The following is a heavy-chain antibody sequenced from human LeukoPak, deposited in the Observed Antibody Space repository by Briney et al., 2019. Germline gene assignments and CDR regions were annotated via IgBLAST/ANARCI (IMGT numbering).Heavy chain of an antibody. CDR3: ARGEYSSGWYEDDYFDY. J-gene: IGHJ4*02. Sequence: SETLSLTCAVYGGSFSGYYWSWIRQPPGKWLEWIGEINHSGSTNYNPSLKSRVTISVDTSKNQFSLKLSSVTAADTAVYYCARGEYSSGWYEDDYFDYWGQGTLVTVSS. D-gene: IGHD6-19*01. V-gene: IGHV4-34*01. CDR1: GGSFSGYY. CDR2: INHSGST.